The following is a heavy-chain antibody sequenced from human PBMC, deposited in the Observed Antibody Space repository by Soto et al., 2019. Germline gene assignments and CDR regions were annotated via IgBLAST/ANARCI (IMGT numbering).Heavy chain of an antibody. CDR1: GYSFTSYW. D-gene: IGHD2-15*01. CDR3: ARRPIEDCSGGSCYHDWYFDL. V-gene: IGHV5-10-1*01. J-gene: IGHJ2*01. CDR2: IDPSDSYT. Sequence: GESLKISCXGSGYSFTSYWISWVRQMPGKGLEWMGRIDPSDSYTNYSPSFQGHVTISADKSISTAYLQWSSLRASDTAMYYCARRPIEDCSGGSCYHDWYFDLWGRGTLVTVSS.